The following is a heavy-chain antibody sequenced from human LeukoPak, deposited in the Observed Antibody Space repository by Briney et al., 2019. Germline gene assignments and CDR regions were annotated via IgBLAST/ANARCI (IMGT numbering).Heavy chain of an antibody. CDR2: ISGSGGST. CDR3: AKDYEWFGPPSRAAWFDP. V-gene: IGHV3-23*01. Sequence: GGSLRLSCAASGFTFSSYAMSWVRQAPGKGLEWVSAISGSGGSTYYADSVKGRFTISRDNSKNTLYLQMNSLRAEDTAVYYCAKDYEWFGPPSRAAWFDPWGQGTLVTVSS. CDR1: GFTFSSYA. J-gene: IGHJ5*02. D-gene: IGHD3-10*01.